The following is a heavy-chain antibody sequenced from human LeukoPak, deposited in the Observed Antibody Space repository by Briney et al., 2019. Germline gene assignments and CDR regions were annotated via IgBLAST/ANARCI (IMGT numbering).Heavy chain of an antibody. D-gene: IGHD2-2*01. CDR3: ARWRGSTSERSDY. CDR2: IKQDGSAK. V-gene: IGHV3-7*01. Sequence: GGALRLSCTASGFTFSDYWMTWVRQAPGKGLEWVANIKQDGSAKYYVDSVKGRFTISRDNARNPLYLQMDSLRVEDTATYYCARWRGSTSERSDYWGQGTLVTVSS. J-gene: IGHJ4*02. CDR1: GFTFSDYW.